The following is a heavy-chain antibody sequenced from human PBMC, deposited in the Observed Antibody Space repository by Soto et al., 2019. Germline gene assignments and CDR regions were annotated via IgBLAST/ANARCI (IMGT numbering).Heavy chain of an antibody. V-gene: IGHV3-73*01. CDR2: IRSKANSYAT. CDR3: TTLITMVRGFPLDP. CDR1: GFTFSGSA. D-gene: IGHD3-10*01. J-gene: IGHJ5*02. Sequence: GGSLRLSCAASGFTFSGSAMHWVRQASGEGLEWVGRIRSKANSYATAYAASVKGRFTISRDDSKNTAYLQMNSLKTEDTAVYYCTTLITMVRGFPLDPWGQGTLVTVYS.